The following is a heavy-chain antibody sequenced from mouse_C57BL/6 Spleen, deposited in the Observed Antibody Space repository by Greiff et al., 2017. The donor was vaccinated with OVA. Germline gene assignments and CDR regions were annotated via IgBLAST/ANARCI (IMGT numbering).Heavy chain of an antibody. V-gene: IGHV14-2*01. CDR1: GFNIKDYY. CDR3: ARPYSNYEAWFAY. Sequence: VHVKRSGAELVKPGASVKLSCTASGFNIKDYYMHWVKQRTEQGLEWIGRIDPEDGETKYAPKFQGKATITADTSSNTAYLQLSSLTSEDTAVYYCARPYSNYEAWFAYWGQGTLVTVSA. J-gene: IGHJ3*01. D-gene: IGHD2-5*01. CDR2: IDPEDGET.